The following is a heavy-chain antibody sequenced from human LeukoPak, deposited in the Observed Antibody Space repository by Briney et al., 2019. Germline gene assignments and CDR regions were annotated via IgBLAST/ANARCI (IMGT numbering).Heavy chain of an antibody. J-gene: IGHJ4*02. CDR3: ARDGANSTSCYFEY. D-gene: IGHD2-2*01. CDR1: GYTFTGYY. Sequence: ASVKVSCKASGYTFTGYYMHWVRQAPGQGLEWMGWINPNSGGTNYAQKFQGRVTMTRDTSISTAYMELSRLRSDDTAVYYCARDGANSTSCYFEYWGQGTLVTVSS. CDR2: INPNSGGT. V-gene: IGHV1-2*02.